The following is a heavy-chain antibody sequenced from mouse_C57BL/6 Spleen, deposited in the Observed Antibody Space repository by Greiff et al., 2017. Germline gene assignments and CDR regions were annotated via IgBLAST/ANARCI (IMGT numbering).Heavy chain of an antibody. CDR2: INPSNGGT. CDR3: ASWCLRGVYYAMDY. J-gene: IGHJ4*01. D-gene: IGHD1-1*01. Sequence: QVQLQQPGTELVKPGASVKLSCKASGYTFTSYWMHWVKQRPGQGLEWIGNINPSNGGTKYTEKFKSKATLNVAKSSSSAYMRLRSLTSEDSSVYSCASWCLRGVYYAMDYWGQGTSVTVSS. CDR1: GYTFTSYW. V-gene: IGHV1-53*01.